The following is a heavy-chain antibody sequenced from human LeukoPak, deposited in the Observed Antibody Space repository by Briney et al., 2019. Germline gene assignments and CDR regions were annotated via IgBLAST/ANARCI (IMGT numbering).Heavy chain of an antibody. D-gene: IGHD6-6*01. V-gene: IGHV4-39*01. Sequence: PSETLPLTCTVSGGSISSSSYYWGWIRQPPGKGLEWIGSIYYSGSTYYNPSLKSRVTISVDTSKNQFSPKLSSVTAADTAVYYCASLAARLPFDYWGQGTLVTVSS. CDR2: IYYSGST. CDR1: GGSISSSSYY. J-gene: IGHJ4*02. CDR3: ASLAARLPFDY.